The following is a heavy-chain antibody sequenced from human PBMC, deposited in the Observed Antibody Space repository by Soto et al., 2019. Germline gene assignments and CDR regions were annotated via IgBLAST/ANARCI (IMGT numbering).Heavy chain of an antibody. J-gene: IGHJ3*02. CDR1: GITGTNYY. D-gene: IGHD3-22*01. Sequence: EVQLVESGGGLVQPGGSLRLSCAASGITGTNYYMGWVRQAPGKGLEWVSLIYSGGGTHYADSVKGRFTISRDNSKNTLYLQINNLRVEDTAVYYCTRALNWLGSFDMWGQGTMVTVSS. CDR2: IYSGGGT. CDR3: TRALNWLGSFDM. V-gene: IGHV3-66*01.